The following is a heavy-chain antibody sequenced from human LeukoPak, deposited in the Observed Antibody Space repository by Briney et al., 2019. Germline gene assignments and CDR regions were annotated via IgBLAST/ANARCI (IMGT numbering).Heavy chain of an antibody. V-gene: IGHV1-69*05. CDR1: GGTFSSYV. CDR3: AGVERQYYYYYYYMDV. Sequence: ASVKVSCKASGGTFSSYVISWVRQAPGQGLEWMGGIIPIFGTANYAQKFQGRVAITTDESTSTAYMELSSLRSEDTAVYYCAGVERQYYYYYYYMDVWGKGTTVTVSS. J-gene: IGHJ6*03. CDR2: IIPIFGTA. D-gene: IGHD1-26*01.